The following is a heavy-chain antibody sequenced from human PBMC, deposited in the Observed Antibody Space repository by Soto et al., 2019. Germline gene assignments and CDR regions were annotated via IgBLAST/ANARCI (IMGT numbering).Heavy chain of an antibody. D-gene: IGHD6-19*01. CDR2: ISAYNGNT. CDR3: ARAISGYSSGWPLQAFDI. V-gene: IGHV1-18*01. J-gene: IGHJ3*02. Sequence: GASVKVSCKASGYTFTTSGISWVRQAPGQGLEWMGWISAYNGNTNYAQKLQDRVTMTTDTSTSTAYMELRSLRSDDAAVYYCARAISGYSSGWPLQAFDIWGQGTMVTVSS. CDR1: GYTFTTSG.